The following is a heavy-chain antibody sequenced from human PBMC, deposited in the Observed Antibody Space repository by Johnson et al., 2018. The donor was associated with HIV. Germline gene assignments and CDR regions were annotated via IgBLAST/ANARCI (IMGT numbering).Heavy chain of an antibody. Sequence: VQLVESGGGVVQPGGSLRLSCAASGFTFSDYYMSWIRQAPGKGLEWVAFIRYDGSNKYYADSVKGRFTISRDNSKNTLYLQMNSLRAEDTAVYYCATVPMISYAFDIWGQGTMVTVSS. CDR1: GFTFSDYY. CDR2: IRYDGSNK. CDR3: ATVPMISYAFDI. V-gene: IGHV3-30*02. D-gene: IGHD3-22*01. J-gene: IGHJ3*02.